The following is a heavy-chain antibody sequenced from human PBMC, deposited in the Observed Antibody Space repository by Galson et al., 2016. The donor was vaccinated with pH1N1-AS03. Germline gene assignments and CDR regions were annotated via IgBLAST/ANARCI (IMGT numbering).Heavy chain of an antibody. CDR3: GRHLRNSYSMDV. V-gene: IGHV4-59*08. D-gene: IGHD2-21*01. CDR2: IYYTGDI. CDR1: GGSINSYY. J-gene: IGHJ6*02. Sequence: ETLSLTCTVSGGSINSYYWTWIRQPPGKGLEWIGQIYYTGDIIYTPSLRSRVTISVDTSRNQLSLRLSSVTAADTAVYYCGRHLRNSYSMDVWGQGTTVTVSS.